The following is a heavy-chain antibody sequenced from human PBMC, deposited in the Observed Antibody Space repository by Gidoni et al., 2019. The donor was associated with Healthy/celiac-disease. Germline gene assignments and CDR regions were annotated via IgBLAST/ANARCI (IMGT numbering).Heavy chain of an antibody. CDR1: GFTFSSYE. V-gene: IGHV3-48*03. Sequence: EVQLVESGGGLVQPGGSLRLSCAASGFTFSSYEMNWVRQAPGKGLEWVSYISSSGSTIYYADSVKGRFTISRDNAKNSLYLQMNSLRAEDTAVYYCARDRQYDFWSGYPVWGQGTLVTVSS. D-gene: IGHD3-3*01. CDR2: ISSSGSTI. J-gene: IGHJ4*02. CDR3: ARDRQYDFWSGYPV.